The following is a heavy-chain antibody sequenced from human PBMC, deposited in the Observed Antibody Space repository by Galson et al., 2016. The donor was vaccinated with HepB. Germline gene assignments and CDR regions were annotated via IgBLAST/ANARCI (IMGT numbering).Heavy chain of an antibody. J-gene: IGHJ5*02. D-gene: IGHD3-16*01. Sequence: SLRLSCAASGFTFSNYWLSWVRQAPGKGLEWVANMNQDGSEKYFVDSVKGRFTISRNNAQNSVYLQMNSLGAEDTAVYYCARNYGPIDLWGQGTLVIVSS. CDR3: ARNYGPIDL. CDR2: MNQDGSEK. CDR1: GFTFSNYW. V-gene: IGHV3-7*01.